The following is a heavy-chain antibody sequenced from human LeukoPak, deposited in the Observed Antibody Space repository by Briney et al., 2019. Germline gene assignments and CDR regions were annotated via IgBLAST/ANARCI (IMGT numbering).Heavy chain of an antibody. Sequence: ASVKVSCKASGYTFTSYAISWVRQAPGQGLEWMAWINAYNSKTYYAQKFQGRVAMTTDTSTSTAYVELRSLTSDDTAVYYCARTVHDCTNGVCYEYWGQGTLVTVSS. CDR3: ARTVHDCTNGVCYEY. D-gene: IGHD2-8*01. CDR1: GYTFTSYA. V-gene: IGHV1-18*01. CDR2: INAYNSKT. J-gene: IGHJ4*02.